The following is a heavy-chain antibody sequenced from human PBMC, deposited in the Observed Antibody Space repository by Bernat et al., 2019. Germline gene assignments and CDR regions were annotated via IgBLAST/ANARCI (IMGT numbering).Heavy chain of an antibody. CDR2: IYYSGST. V-gene: IGHV4-59*01. D-gene: IGHD5-18*01. Sequence: QVQLQESGPGLVKPSETLSLTCTVSGGSISSYYWSWIRQPPGKGLEWIGHIYYSGSTNYNPSLKSRVTISVDTSKNQFSLKLSSVTAADTAVYYCARGYSAFDYWGQGTLVTVSS. CDR3: ARGYSAFDY. CDR1: GGSISSYY. J-gene: IGHJ4*02.